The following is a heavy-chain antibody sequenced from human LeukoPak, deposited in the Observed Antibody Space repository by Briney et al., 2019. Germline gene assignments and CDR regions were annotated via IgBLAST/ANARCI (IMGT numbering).Heavy chain of an antibody. CDR2: IYYSGST. V-gene: IGHV4-59*01. Sequence: PSETLSLTCTVSGGSISSYYWSWIRQPPGRGLEWIGYIYYSGSTNYNPSLKSRVTISVDTSKNQFSLKLSSVTAADTAVYYCARGLANNDFDYWGQGTLVTVSS. D-gene: IGHD1-1*01. CDR3: ARGLANNDFDY. CDR1: GGSISSYY. J-gene: IGHJ4*02.